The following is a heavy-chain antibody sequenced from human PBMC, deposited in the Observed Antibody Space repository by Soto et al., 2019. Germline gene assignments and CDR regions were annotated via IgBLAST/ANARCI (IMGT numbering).Heavy chain of an antibody. CDR1: GFTVSSNY. J-gene: IGHJ4*02. Sequence: LRLSCAASGFTVSSNYMSWVRQAPGKGLEWVSVIYSGGSTYYADSVKGRFTISRDNSKNTLYLQMNSLRAEDTAVYYRARGGSYGPNYFDYWGQGTLVTVSS. CDR2: IYSGGST. CDR3: ARGGSYGPNYFDY. V-gene: IGHV3-53*01. D-gene: IGHD5-18*01.